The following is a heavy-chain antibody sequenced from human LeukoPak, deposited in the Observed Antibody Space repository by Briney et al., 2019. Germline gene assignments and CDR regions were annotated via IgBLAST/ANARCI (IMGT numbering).Heavy chain of an antibody. V-gene: IGHV1-69*13. J-gene: IGHJ4*02. CDR3: ARDRGYSSGWYHADY. D-gene: IGHD6-19*01. CDR2: IVPIFGTA. CDR1: GYTFTSYG. Sequence: GASVKVSCKASGYTFTSYGISWVRQAPGQGLEWMGGIVPIFGTANYAQKFQGRVTITADESTSTAYMELSSLRSEDTAVYYCARDRGYSSGWYHADYWGQGTLVTVSS.